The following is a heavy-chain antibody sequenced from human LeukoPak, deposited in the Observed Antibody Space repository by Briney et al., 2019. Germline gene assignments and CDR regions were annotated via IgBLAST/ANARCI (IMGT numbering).Heavy chain of an antibody. J-gene: IGHJ4*02. CDR2: INPNSGGT. CDR1: GYTFTGYY. V-gene: IGHV1-2*02. Sequence: GASVKVSCKASGYTFTGYYMHWVRQAPGQGLEWMGWINPNSGGTNYAQKFQGRVTMTRDTSISTAYMELSRLRSDDTAVYYCARVKRPTAARTFDYWGQGTLVTVSS. CDR3: ARVKRPTAARTFDY. D-gene: IGHD6-13*01.